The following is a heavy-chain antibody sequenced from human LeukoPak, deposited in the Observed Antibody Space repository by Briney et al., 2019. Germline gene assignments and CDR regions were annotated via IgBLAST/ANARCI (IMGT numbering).Heavy chain of an antibody. D-gene: IGHD6-13*01. Sequence: ASVKVSCKASGYTFTGYYMHWVRQAPGQGLEWMGWINPNSGGTNYAQKFQGRVTMTRDTSISTAYVELSRLRSDDTAVYYCASVSGYSSSWYDYWGQGTLVTVSS. J-gene: IGHJ4*02. CDR1: GYTFTGYY. CDR3: ASVSGYSSSWYDY. CDR2: INPNSGGT. V-gene: IGHV1-2*02.